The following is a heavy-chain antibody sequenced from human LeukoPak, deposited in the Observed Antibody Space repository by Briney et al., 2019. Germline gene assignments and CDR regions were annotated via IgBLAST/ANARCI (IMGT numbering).Heavy chain of an antibody. CDR3: ARKYPPKFGDPYYFDY. D-gene: IGHD3-10*01. CDR2: ISAYNGNT. Sequence: ASVKVSCKASGYTFTSYGISWVRQAPGQGLEWMGWISAYNGNTNYAQKFQGRVTMTTDTSTSTAYMELRSLRSDDTAVYYCARKYPPKFGDPYYFDYWGQGTLVTVSS. V-gene: IGHV1-18*01. CDR1: GYTFTSYG. J-gene: IGHJ4*02.